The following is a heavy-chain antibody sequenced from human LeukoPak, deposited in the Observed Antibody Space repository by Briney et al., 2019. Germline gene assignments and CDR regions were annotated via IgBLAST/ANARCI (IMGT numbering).Heavy chain of an antibody. Sequence: ASVKVSCKASGYTFTGYYMHWVRRAPGQGLEWMGWINPNSGGTNYAQKFQGRVTMTRDTSISTAYMELSRLRSDDTAVYYCARDPNPDYYDSSGYYGLDDYWGQGTLVTVSS. CDR3: ARDPNPDYYDSSGYYGLDDY. CDR2: INPNSGGT. CDR1: GYTFTGYY. D-gene: IGHD3-22*01. J-gene: IGHJ4*02. V-gene: IGHV1-2*02.